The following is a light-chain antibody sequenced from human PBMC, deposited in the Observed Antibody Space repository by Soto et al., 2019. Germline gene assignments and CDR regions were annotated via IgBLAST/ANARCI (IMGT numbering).Light chain of an antibody. Sequence: QSVLTQPPSVSGAPGQRVTISRTGSSSNIGAGYDVHWYQQLPGTAPKLLIYGNSNRPSGVPDRFSGSKSGTSASLAITGLQAEDEADYYCQSYDSSLSVAYVFGTGTKVTVL. J-gene: IGLJ1*01. CDR2: GNS. CDR1: SSNIGAGYD. V-gene: IGLV1-40*01. CDR3: QSYDSSLSVAYV.